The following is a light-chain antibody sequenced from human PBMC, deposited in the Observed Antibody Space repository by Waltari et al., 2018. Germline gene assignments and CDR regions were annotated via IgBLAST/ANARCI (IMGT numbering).Light chain of an antibody. CDR3: QQTYNSPPWT. V-gene: IGKV1-39*01. CDR2: AAS. Sequence: DTLMTQSPSSLSASVGDTVTITCRATQAISTYVNWYQQKPGKAPKLLIFAASSLQSGVPSRFSGSGSGTDFTLTIRSLQPEDFATYYCQQTYNSPPWTFGQGTKVEIK. CDR1: QAISTY. J-gene: IGKJ1*01.